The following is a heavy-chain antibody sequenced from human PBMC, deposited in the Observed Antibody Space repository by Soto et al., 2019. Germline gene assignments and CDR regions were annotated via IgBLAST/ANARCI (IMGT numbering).Heavy chain of an antibody. J-gene: IGHJ4*01. CDR3: ARQEGSGWYADY. D-gene: IGHD6-19*01. Sequence: EVKLVQSGAEVKEPGESLKISCKGSGDSFTSHWIAWVRQMPGKGLEWMGVIYPGDSDTRYSPSFQDQVTLSADKSISSAYQQWSSLKASDNAMYYCARQEGSGWYADYWGQGSLVTVYS. CDR2: IYPGDSDT. CDR1: GDSFTSHW. V-gene: IGHV5-51*01.